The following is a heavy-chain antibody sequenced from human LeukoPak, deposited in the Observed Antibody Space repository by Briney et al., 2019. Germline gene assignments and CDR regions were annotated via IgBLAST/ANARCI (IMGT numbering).Heavy chain of an antibody. D-gene: IGHD2-2*01. Sequence: SSVKVSCKASGGTFGSYAISWVRQAPGQGLEWMGGIIPIFGTANYAQKFQGRVTITADESTSTAYMELSSLRSEDTAVYYCASCRTSCYAVDYYYYGMDVWGQGTTDTVSS. CDR3: ASCRTSCYAVDYYYYGMDV. CDR2: IIPIFGTA. CDR1: GGTFGSYA. J-gene: IGHJ6*02. V-gene: IGHV1-69*01.